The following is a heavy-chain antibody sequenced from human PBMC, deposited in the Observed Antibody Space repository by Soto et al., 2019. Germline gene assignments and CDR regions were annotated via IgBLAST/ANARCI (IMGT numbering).Heavy chain of an antibody. CDR3: AKDQLGSLADAFDI. CDR2: ISAGGDGT. Sequence: EVQLLESGGGLVQPGGSLRLSCAASGFTFSNYAMSWVRQAPGKGLEYVSAISAGGDGTDYADSVEGRFTISRDNSKNTLYLQMNSLRAEDTAVYYCAKDQLGSLADAFDIWGQGTMVTVSS. V-gene: IGHV3-23*01. J-gene: IGHJ3*02. CDR1: GFTFSNYA. D-gene: IGHD1-1*01.